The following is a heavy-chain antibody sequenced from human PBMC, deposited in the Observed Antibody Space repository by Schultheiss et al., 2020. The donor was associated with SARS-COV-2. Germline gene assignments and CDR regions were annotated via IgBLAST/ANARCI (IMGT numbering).Heavy chain of an antibody. J-gene: IGHJ6*02. CDR1: GFTFSGYE. CDR2: ISSNGGST. Sequence: GGSLRLSCAAFGFTFSGYEMNWVRQAPGKGLEYVSAISSNGGSTYYADSVKGRFTISRDNSKNTLYLQMGSLRAEDMAVYYCARGSYCGGDCYKYYYYYGMDVWGQGTTVTVSS. CDR3: ARGSYCGGDCYKYYYYYGMDV. D-gene: IGHD2-21*02. V-gene: IGHV3-64*02.